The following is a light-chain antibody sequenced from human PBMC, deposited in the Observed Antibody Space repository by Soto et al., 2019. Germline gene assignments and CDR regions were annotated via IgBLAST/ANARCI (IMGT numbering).Light chain of an antibody. J-gene: IGKJ1*01. CDR2: DAS. CDR3: QQYNNWPPWT. V-gene: IGKV3-15*01. Sequence: EVVLTQSPGILSVSPGERATLSCRASRSVTRNIAWYQQRPGQGPRLLIHDASTRATGIPARFSGSGSGTEFTLTISSLQSEDVAVYYCQQYNNWPPWTFGQGTQVEVK. CDR1: RSVTRN.